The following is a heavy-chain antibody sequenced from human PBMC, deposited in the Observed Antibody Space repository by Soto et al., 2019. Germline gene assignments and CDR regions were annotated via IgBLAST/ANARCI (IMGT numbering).Heavy chain of an antibody. CDR2: IQFDGSTK. V-gene: IGHV3-30*02. CDR3: AKAGGGSSRGLPER. D-gene: IGHD1-26*01. J-gene: IGHJ4*02. Sequence: GGSLRLSCVVSGFTFSHYAMHWVRQAPGKGLEWVTSIQFDGSTKYYADSVKGRFTISRDNSKNTLFLQTDSLRVEDTAVYYCAKAGGGSSRGLPERWGQGTLVTGSS. CDR1: GFTFSHYA.